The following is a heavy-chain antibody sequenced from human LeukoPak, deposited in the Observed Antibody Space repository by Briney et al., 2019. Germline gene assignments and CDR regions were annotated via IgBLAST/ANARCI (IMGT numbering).Heavy chain of an antibody. V-gene: IGHV3-11*01. CDR3: ARRRLEYQLLQYYYYMDV. J-gene: IGHJ6*03. D-gene: IGHD2-2*01. CDR2: ISSSGSTI. Sequence: TGGSLRLSCAASGFTFSNYAMSWVRQAPGKGLEWVSYISSSGSTIYYADSVKGRFTISRDNAKNSLYLQMNSLRAEDTAVYYCARRRLEYQLLQYYYYMDVWGKGTTVTVSS. CDR1: GFTFSNYA.